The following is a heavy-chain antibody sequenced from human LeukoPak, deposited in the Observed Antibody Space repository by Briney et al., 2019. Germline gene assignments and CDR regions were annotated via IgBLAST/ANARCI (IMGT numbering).Heavy chain of an antibody. J-gene: IGHJ6*02. CDR3: ARDQDRGYYYGMDV. CDR1: GFTFSSYA. D-gene: IGHD3-10*01. Sequence: PGGSLRLSCAASGFTFSSYAMHWVRQAPGKGLEWVAVISYDGSNKYYADSVKGRFTISRDNSKNTLYLQMNSLRAEDTAVYYCARDQDRGYYYGMDVWGQGTTVTVSS. V-gene: IGHV3-30-3*01. CDR2: ISYDGSNK.